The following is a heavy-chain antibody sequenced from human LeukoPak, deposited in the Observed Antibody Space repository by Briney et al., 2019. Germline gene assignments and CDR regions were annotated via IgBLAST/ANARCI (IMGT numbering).Heavy chain of an antibody. Sequence: PGGSLRLSCAASGFTFNNYIMNWVRQAPGKGLEWVSVIYSGGSTYYADSVKGRFTISRDNSKNTLYLQMNSLRAEDTAVYYCARGRDSSGYYPSDYWGQGTLVTVSS. CDR1: GFTFNNYI. CDR3: ARGRDSSGYYPSDY. J-gene: IGHJ4*02. D-gene: IGHD3-22*01. V-gene: IGHV3-53*01. CDR2: IYSGGST.